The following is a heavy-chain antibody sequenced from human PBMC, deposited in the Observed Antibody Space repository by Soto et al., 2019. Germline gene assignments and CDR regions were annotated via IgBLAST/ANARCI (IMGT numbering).Heavy chain of an antibody. D-gene: IGHD2-15*01. CDR3: AKGHDIVVVPTVDY. J-gene: IGHJ4*02. CDR2: ISSTGGGT. Sequence: GGSLSLSCAASGFTFNNYVMSWVRQAPGKGLEWVSGISSTGGGTYYSDPVKGRFTISRDNSKNTLYLQMNNLRAGDTALYYCAKGHDIVVVPTVDYWGQGTLVTVSS. V-gene: IGHV3-23*01. CDR1: GFTFNNYV.